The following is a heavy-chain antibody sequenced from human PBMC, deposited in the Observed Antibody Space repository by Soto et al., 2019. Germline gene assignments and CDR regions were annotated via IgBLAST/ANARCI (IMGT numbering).Heavy chain of an antibody. Sequence: GSLRLSCAASGFTFSSYAMSWVRQAPGKGLEWVSAISGSGGSTYYADSVKGRFTISRDNSKNTLYLQMNSLRAEDTAVYYCAKLRELLWFGEFHAFDYWGQGTLVTVSS. CDR1: GFTFSSYA. D-gene: IGHD3-10*01. V-gene: IGHV3-23*01. CDR3: AKLRELLWFGEFHAFDY. CDR2: ISGSGGST. J-gene: IGHJ4*02.